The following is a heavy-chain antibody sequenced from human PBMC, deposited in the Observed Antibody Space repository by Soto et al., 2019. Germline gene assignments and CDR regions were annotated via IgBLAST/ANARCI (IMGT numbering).Heavy chain of an antibody. CDR2: ISAYNGNT. Sequence: XSVKVSFKASGYTFTSYGISSLRHTPGQGLEWMGWISAYNGNTNYAQKLQGRVTMTTDTSTSTAYMELRSLRSDDTAVYYCARTNYYDSSGLDYWGQGTLVTVSS. V-gene: IGHV1-18*01. CDR3: ARTNYYDSSGLDY. CDR1: GYTFTSYG. J-gene: IGHJ4*02. D-gene: IGHD3-22*01.